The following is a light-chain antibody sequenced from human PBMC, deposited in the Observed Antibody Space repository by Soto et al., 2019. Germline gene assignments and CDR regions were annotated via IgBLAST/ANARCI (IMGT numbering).Light chain of an antibody. CDR2: GAS. CDR3: QQYNSYS. J-gene: IGKJ1*01. Sequence: DIQLTQSPSFLSASVGDRVTITCRASQGIRSYLAWYQQRPGKAPELLIYGASTLRPGGASRFSGSGSGTEFTLTISSLQPDDFATYYCQQYNSYSFGQGTKVDI. CDR1: QGIRSY. V-gene: IGKV1-9*01.